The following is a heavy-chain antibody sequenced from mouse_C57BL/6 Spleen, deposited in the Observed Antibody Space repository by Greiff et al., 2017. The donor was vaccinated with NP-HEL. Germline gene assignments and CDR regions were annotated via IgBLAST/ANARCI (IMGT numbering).Heavy chain of an antibody. Sequence: QVQLQQSGAELVRPGTSVKVSCKASGYAFTNYLIEWVKQRPGQGLEWIGVINPGSGGTNYNETFKGKATLTADKSSSTAYMQLSSLTSEDSAVYIGARSGRGNYYFGCWGQSTTRPGSS. CDR1: GYAFTNYL. J-gene: IGHJ2*01. CDR2: INPGSGGT. V-gene: IGHV1-54*01. CDR3: ARSGRGNYYFGC. D-gene: IGHD2-1*01.